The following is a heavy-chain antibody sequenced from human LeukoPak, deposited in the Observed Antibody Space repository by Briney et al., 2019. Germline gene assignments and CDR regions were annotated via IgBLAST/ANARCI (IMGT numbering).Heavy chain of an antibody. CDR2: ISAYNGNT. CDR3: AKNEGNSGWLTIPELGY. Sequence: GASVKVSCKASGYAFTSYGISWVRQAPGQGLEWMGWISAYNGNTNYAQKLQGRVTMTTDTSTSTAYMELRSLRSDDTAVYYCAKNEGNSGWLTIPELGYWGQGTLVTVSS. V-gene: IGHV1-18*01. D-gene: IGHD6-19*01. CDR1: GYAFTSYG. J-gene: IGHJ4*02.